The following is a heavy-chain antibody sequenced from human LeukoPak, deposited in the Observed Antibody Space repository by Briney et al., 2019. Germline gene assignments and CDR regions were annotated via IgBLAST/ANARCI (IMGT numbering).Heavy chain of an antibody. CDR2: MNPNSGDT. D-gene: IGHD2-21*01. V-gene: IGHV1-8*01. J-gene: IGHJ4*02. CDR3: ARSGFGGDVYFDY. CDR1: GYTFSNYD. Sequence: ASVKVACKASGYTFSNYDINWVRQAAGQGPEWTGWMNPNSGDTDYVEKFRGRVTMTRNTATNTAYMELSSLRSDDTAVYYCARSGFGGDVYFDYWGQGALVTVSS.